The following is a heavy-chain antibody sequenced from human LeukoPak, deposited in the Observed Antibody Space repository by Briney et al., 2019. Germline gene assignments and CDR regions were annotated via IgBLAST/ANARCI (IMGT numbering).Heavy chain of an antibody. CDR2: IYYGGSI. CDR1: GGSISRSSYY. CDR3: ARGDYDYYYHMDV. Sequence: PSETLSLTCAVSGGSISRSSYYWAWIRQPPGKGLEWVGTIYYGGSIYGDPSLKGRITISLDTSKNQFSLKLSSVTAADTAVYYCARGDYDYYYHMDVWGKGTTVTVSS. J-gene: IGHJ6*03. D-gene: IGHD2-21*02. V-gene: IGHV4-39*07.